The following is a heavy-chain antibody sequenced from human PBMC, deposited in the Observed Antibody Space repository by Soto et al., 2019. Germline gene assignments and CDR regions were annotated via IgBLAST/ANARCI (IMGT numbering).Heavy chain of an antibody. CDR2: ISAYNGNT. V-gene: IGHV1-18*01. Sequence: ASVKVSCKASGYTFTSYGISWVRQAPGQGLEWMGWISAYNGNTNYAQKPQGRVTMTTDTSTSTAYMELRSLRSDDTAVYYCARGIAAAGKGWFDPWGQGTLVTGSS. CDR1: GYTFTSYG. CDR3: ARGIAAAGKGWFDP. J-gene: IGHJ5*02. D-gene: IGHD6-13*01.